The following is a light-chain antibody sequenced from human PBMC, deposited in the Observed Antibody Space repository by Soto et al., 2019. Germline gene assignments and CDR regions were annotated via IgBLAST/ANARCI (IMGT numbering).Light chain of an antibody. Sequence: AIQLTQSPSSLSASVGDRVTITCRASQDIRGALAWYQQKPGKPPKLLIFDVSILQSGVPSRFSGSGSGTDFTLTISSLQPEDFATYYCQQFNTYPITFGQGIRLEIK. J-gene: IGKJ5*01. CDR2: DVS. V-gene: IGKV1-13*02. CDR3: QQFNTYPIT. CDR1: QDIRGA.